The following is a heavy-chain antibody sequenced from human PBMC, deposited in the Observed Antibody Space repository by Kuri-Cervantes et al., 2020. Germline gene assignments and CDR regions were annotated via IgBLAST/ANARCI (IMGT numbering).Heavy chain of an antibody. CDR3: ARDPVDIVATPPGC. J-gene: IGHJ4*02. Sequence: GESLKISCAASGFTFSDYYMSWIRQAPGKGLEWVSYISSSGSTIYYADSVKGRFTISRDNAKNSLYLQMNSLRAEDTAVYYCARDPVDIVATPPGCWGQGTLVTVSS. V-gene: IGHV3-11*01. D-gene: IGHD5-12*01. CDR1: GFTFSDYY. CDR2: ISSSGSTI.